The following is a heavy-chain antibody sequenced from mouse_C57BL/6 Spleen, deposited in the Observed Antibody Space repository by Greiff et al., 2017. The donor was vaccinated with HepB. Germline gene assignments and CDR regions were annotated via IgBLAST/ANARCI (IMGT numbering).Heavy chain of an antibody. CDR3: ARVDGIRYAMDY. J-gene: IGHJ4*01. D-gene: IGHD1-1*01. CDR1: GYTFTDYY. Sequence: VKLQESGAELVRPGASVKLSCKASGYTFTDYYINWVKQRPGQGLEWIARIYPGSGNTYYNEKFKGKATLTAEKSSSTAYMQLSSLTSEDSAVYFCARVDGIRYAMDYWGQGTSVTVSS. V-gene: IGHV1-76*01. CDR2: IYPGSGNT.